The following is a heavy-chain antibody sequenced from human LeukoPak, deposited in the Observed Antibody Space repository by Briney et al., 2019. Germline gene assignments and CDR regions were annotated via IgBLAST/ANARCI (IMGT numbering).Heavy chain of an antibody. D-gene: IGHD5/OR15-5a*01. Sequence: GGSLRLSCAASGFTFSNYAMTWVRQSPGKGLEWVSAISGSGGSTYYADSVKGRFTISRDNSKNTLYLQMNSLRAEDTAVYYCAKWEVSTNPQGPYYFDYWGQGTLVTVSS. CDR1: GFTFSNYA. V-gene: IGHV3-23*01. CDR3: AKWEVSTNPQGPYYFDY. J-gene: IGHJ4*02. CDR2: ISGSGGST.